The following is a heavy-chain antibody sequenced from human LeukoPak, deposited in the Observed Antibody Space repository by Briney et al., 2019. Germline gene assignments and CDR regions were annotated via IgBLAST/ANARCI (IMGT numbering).Heavy chain of an antibody. CDR2: ISAYNGNT. Sequence: ASVKVSCKASGYTFTSYGISWVRQAPGQGLEWMGWISAYNGNTNYAQKLQGRVTMTTDTSTSTAYMELRSLRSDDTAVYYCARGRRGILRFLEWSRPPFDPWGQGTLVTVSS. CDR3: ARGRRGILRFLEWSRPPFDP. V-gene: IGHV1-18*01. CDR1: GYTFTSYG. J-gene: IGHJ5*02. D-gene: IGHD3-3*01.